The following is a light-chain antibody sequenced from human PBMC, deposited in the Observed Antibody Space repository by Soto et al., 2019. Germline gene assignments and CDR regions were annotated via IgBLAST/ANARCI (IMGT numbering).Light chain of an antibody. J-gene: IGKJ3*01. CDR3: LQYGTSPRFT. Sequence: ESVLTQSPGTLSLSPGERATLSCRASQSVSSSYLAWYQQKPGQAPRLLIYGASSRATGIPDRFSGSGSGTDFTLTNSRLEPEDFAVYYCLQYGTSPRFTFGPGTKVDIK. CDR2: GAS. V-gene: IGKV3-20*01. CDR1: QSVSSSY.